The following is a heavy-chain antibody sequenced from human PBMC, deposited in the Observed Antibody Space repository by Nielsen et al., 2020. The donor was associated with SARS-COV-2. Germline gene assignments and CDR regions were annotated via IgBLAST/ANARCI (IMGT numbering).Heavy chain of an antibody. CDR2: INHSGST. Sequence: GSLRLSCAVYGGSFSGYYWSWIRQPPGKGLEWIGEINHSGSTNYNPSLKSRVTISVDTSKDQFSLKLSSVTAADTAVYYCARRRPYSSGWYSGINWGQGTLVTVSS. CDR1: GGSFSGYY. D-gene: IGHD6-19*01. CDR3: ARRRPYSSGWYSGIN. V-gene: IGHV4-34*01. J-gene: IGHJ4*02.